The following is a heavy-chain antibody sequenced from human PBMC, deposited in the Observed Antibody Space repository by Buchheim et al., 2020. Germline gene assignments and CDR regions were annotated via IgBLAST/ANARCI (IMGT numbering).Heavy chain of an antibody. J-gene: IGHJ6*02. D-gene: IGHD7-27*01. CDR2: INPSGTTI. Sequence: EVQLVESGGGLVQPGGSLRLSCAASGFTFSIFGMNWVRQAPGKGLEWVSYINPSGTTISYADSVRGRFTMSRDTAKSSRYRQMDSLRAEDTAVYYCARVRIWGTSNYYGMDVWGQGTT. CDR1: GFTFSIFG. V-gene: IGHV3-48*04. CDR3: ARVRIWGTSNYYGMDV.